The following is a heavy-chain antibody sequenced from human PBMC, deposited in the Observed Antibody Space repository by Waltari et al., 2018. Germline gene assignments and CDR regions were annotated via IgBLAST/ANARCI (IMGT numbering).Heavy chain of an antibody. CDR3: ARRAAIAATGPTYYMDV. D-gene: IGHD6-13*01. CDR2: IYHSGST. CDR1: GYSISSGYS. J-gene: IGHJ6*03. Sequence: QVQLQESGPGLVKPSETLSLTCAVSGYSISSGYSWGWIRQPPGKGLEWIVSIYHSGSTYYNPSLKSRVTISVDTSKNQFSLKLSSVTAADTAVYYCARRAAIAATGPTYYMDVWGKGTTVTVSS. V-gene: IGHV4-38-2*01.